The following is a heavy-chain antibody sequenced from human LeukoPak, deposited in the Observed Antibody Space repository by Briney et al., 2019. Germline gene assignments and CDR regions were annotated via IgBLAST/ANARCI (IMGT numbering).Heavy chain of an antibody. CDR2: IYYSGST. J-gene: IGHJ4*02. CDR3: ARAYDSSGYNDY. Sequence: SETLSLTCTVSGGSISSYYWSWIRQPPGKGLEWIGYIYYSGSTNYNPSLKSRVTISVDTSKNQFSLKLSSVTAADTAVYYCARAYDSSGYNDYWGQGTLVTVTS. D-gene: IGHD3-22*01. V-gene: IGHV4-59*01. CDR1: GGSISSYY.